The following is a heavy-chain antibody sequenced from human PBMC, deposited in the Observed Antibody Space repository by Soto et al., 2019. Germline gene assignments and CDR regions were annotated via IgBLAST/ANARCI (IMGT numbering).Heavy chain of an antibody. Sequence: GGSLRLSCAASGFVFSDFQYNWVRQAPGGGLEWLSSITGTSAFTEYAESIEGRFTISRDNPNKLLFLHMDNLRPEDTAVYYCARDNLAFQGAFDLWGQGTLVTVSS. CDR2: ITGTSAFT. CDR3: ARDNLAFQGAFDL. V-gene: IGHV3-21*01. D-gene: IGHD3-16*01. CDR1: GFVFSDFQ. J-gene: IGHJ4*02.